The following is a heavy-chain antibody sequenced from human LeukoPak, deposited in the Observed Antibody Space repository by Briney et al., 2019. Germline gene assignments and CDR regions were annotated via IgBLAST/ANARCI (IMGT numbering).Heavy chain of an antibody. CDR1: GGTFSSYA. Sequence: SVKVSCKASGGTFSSYATSWVRQAPGQGLEWMGRIIPIFGIANYAQKFQGRVTITADKSTSTAYMELSSLRSEDTAVYYCASGGGYCSGGSCPIDYWGQGTLVTVSS. CDR3: ASGGGYCSGGSCPIDY. D-gene: IGHD2-15*01. CDR2: IIPIFGIA. J-gene: IGHJ4*02. V-gene: IGHV1-69*04.